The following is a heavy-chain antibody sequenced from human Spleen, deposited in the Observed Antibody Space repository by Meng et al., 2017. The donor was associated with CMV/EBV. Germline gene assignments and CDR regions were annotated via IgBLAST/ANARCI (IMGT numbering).Heavy chain of an antibody. J-gene: IGHJ6*02. V-gene: IGHV3-74*01. CDR2: INSDESKT. CDR1: GFTFSNYW. Sequence: GGSLRLSCTASGFTFSNYWMHWVRQGPGKGLGWVSLINSDESKTSYADSVKGRFTISRDNAKNTLYLQMNSLRAEDTAVYYCARDRGRAVAGTGYGMDVWGQGTTVTVSS. CDR3: ARDRGRAVAGTGYGMDV. D-gene: IGHD6-19*01.